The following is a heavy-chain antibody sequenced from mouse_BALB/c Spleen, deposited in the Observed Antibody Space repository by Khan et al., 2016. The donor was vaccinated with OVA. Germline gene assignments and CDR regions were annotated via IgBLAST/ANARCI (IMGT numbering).Heavy chain of an antibody. V-gene: IGHV1-77*01. CDR3: ARSYDNDGAWFVY. CDR2: IYPGSGTT. J-gene: IGHJ3*01. D-gene: IGHD2-4*01. CDR1: GYKFTDYV. Sequence: QVQLKQSGPELVKPGASVKMSCKASGYKFTDYVISWVKQRTGQGLEWIGDIYPGSGTTYYNERFEGKATLTADKSSNTAYMQFRSLTSEDSAVYFSARSYDNDGAWFVYWGQGTLVTVSA.